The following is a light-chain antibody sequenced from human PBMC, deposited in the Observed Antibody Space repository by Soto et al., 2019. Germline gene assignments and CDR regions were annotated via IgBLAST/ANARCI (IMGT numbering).Light chain of an antibody. V-gene: IGKV3-11*01. CDR3: QQHINWPLT. CDR1: QSVSSY. J-gene: IGKJ4*01. Sequence: EIVLTQSPATLSLSPGERATLSCRASQSVSSYLAWYQQKPGQAPRLLIYDASNRATGIPARFSGSGSGTDFTLTINSLEPEDFAIYYCQQHINWPLTFGGGTKVDIK. CDR2: DAS.